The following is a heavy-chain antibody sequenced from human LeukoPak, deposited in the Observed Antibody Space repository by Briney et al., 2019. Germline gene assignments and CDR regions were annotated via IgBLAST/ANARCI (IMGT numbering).Heavy chain of an antibody. CDR1: GFTFSSYW. CDR2: INSDGSST. J-gene: IGHJ4*02. Sequence: PGGSLRLSCAASGFTFSSYWMHWVRQAPGKGLVWVSRINSDGSSTSYADSVKGRFTISRDNAKNTLYLQMNSLRAEDTAVYYCAREPYGSGAFDYWGQGTLVTVSS. D-gene: IGHD3-10*01. V-gene: IGHV3-74*01. CDR3: AREPYGSGAFDY.